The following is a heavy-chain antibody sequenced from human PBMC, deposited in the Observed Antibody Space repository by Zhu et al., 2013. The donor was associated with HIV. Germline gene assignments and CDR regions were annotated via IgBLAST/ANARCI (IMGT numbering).Heavy chain of an antibody. J-gene: IGHJ4*02. CDR2: ISTYNGNT. Sequence: QVQLVQSGAEVKKPGSSVKVSCKAAGGTFSSYGISWVRQAPGQGLEWMGWISTYNGNTNYAQKLQGRVTMTTDTSTSTAYMELRSLRSDDTAVYYCARDLGYGSGIWRFDYWGQGTLVTVSS. CDR1: GGTFSSYG. CDR3: ARDLGYGSGIWRFDY. D-gene: IGHD3-10*01. V-gene: IGHV1-18*01.